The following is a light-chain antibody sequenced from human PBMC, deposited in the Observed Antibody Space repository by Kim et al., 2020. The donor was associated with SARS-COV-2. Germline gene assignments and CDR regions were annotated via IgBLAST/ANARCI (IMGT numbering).Light chain of an antibody. V-gene: IGLV3-19*01. Sequence: VALGQTGRITCQGDSLRSYYASWYQQKPGQAPVLVIYGKNNRPSGIPDRFSGSSSGNTASLTITGAQAEDEANYYCNSRDSSGTMEFGGGTQLTVL. J-gene: IGLJ3*02. CDR3: NSRDSSGTME. CDR1: SLRSYY. CDR2: GKN.